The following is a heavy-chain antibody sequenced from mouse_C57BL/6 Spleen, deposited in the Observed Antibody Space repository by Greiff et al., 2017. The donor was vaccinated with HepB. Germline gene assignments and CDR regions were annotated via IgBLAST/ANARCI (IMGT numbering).Heavy chain of an antibody. CDR3: ARRVYYGSSAYAMDY. CDR1: GYAFSSSW. D-gene: IGHD1-1*01. J-gene: IGHJ4*01. V-gene: IGHV1-82*01. CDR2: IYPGDGDT. Sequence: QVQLQQSGPELVKPGASVKISCKASGYAFSSSWMNWVKQRPGKGLEWIGRIYPGDGDTNYNGKFKGKATLTADKSSSTAYMQLSSLTSEDSAVYFCARRVYYGSSAYAMDYWGQGTSVTVSS.